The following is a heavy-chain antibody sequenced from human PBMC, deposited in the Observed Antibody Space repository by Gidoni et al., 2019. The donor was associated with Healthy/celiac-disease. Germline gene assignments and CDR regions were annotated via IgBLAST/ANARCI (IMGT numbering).Heavy chain of an antibody. J-gene: IGHJ4*02. CDR2: ISYDGSNK. V-gene: IGHV3-30*18. Sequence: QVQLVESGGGVVQPGRSLRLSCAASGFTFSSYGMHWVRQAPGKGLEWVAVISYDGSNKYYADSVKGRFTISRDNSKNTLYLQMNSLRAEDTAVYYCAQLPIVGATTHAHSPGDYWGQGTLVTVSS. CDR1: GFTFSSYG. D-gene: IGHD1-26*01. CDR3: AQLPIVGATTHAHSPGDY.